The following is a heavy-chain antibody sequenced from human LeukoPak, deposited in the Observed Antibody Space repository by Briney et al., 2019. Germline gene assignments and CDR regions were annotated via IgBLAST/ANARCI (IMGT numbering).Heavy chain of an antibody. CDR2: IRYDGSNK. CDR3: AKSRGYGREPSDY. CDR1: GFTFSSYG. D-gene: IGHD5-18*01. J-gene: IGHJ4*02. Sequence: PGGSLRLSCAASGFTFSSYGMHWVRQAPGEGLEWVAFIRYDGSNKYYADSVKGRFTISRDNSKNTLYLQMNSLRAEDTAVYYCAKSRGYGREPSDYWGQGTLVTVSS. V-gene: IGHV3-30*02.